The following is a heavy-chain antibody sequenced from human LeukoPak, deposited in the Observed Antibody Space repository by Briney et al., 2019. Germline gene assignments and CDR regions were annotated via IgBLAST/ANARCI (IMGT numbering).Heavy chain of an antibody. J-gene: IGHJ4*02. CDR1: GFTFSSNS. V-gene: IGHV3-48*02. D-gene: IGHD3-10*01. CDR3: ARDHYGSGTTFDY. CDR2: ISTSGSTI. Sequence: PGGSLRLSCAASGFTFSSNSMNWVRQAPGKGLEWVSYISTSGSTIYYADSVKGRFTISRDNAKSSLYLQMNSLRDEDTAVYYCARDHYGSGTTFDYWGQGTLVTVSS.